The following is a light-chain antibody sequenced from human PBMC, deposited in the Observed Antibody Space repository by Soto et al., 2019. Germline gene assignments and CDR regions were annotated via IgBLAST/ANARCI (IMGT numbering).Light chain of an antibody. CDR2: AAS. CDR3: QQLNSYPLT. V-gene: IGKV1-9*01. Sequence: DIQLTQSPSFLSACVGDRVTITFRASQDISDYLAWYQQRPGKAPKLLIYAASTLQSGVPSRFSGSGSGTEFTLTISSLQPEDFATYSCQQLNSYPLTFGGGTKVDIK. J-gene: IGKJ4*01. CDR1: QDISDY.